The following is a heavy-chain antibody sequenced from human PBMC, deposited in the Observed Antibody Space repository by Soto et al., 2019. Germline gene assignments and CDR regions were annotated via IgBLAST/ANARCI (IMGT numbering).Heavy chain of an antibody. Sequence: QVQLQESGPGLVKPSETLSLTCGVSGDSINNGFWWTWVRQPPGKGLEWIGEKHHSGSTNYNLSLQSRVAISLDTSKIQSSLNLSSVTAAATAVYFCASSSGWWRLDVWGQGTTVTVSS. D-gene: IGHD6-19*01. CDR1: GDSINNGFW. CDR3: ASSSGWWRLDV. J-gene: IGHJ6*02. CDR2: KHHSGST. V-gene: IGHV4-4*02.